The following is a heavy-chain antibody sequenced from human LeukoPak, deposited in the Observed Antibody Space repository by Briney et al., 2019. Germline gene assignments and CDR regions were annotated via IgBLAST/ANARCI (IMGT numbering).Heavy chain of an antibody. CDR2: ISYDGSNK. CDR3: ARALFAGAFYGMDV. D-gene: IGHD3-10*01. Sequence: GGSLRLSCGFTFSRFGIHWVRQAPGKGLEWVAVISYDGSNKYYADSVKGRFTISRDNSKNTLYLQMNSLRAEDTAVYYCARALFAGAFYGMDVWGQGTTVTVSS. CDR1: FTFSRFG. V-gene: IGHV3-33*05. J-gene: IGHJ6*02.